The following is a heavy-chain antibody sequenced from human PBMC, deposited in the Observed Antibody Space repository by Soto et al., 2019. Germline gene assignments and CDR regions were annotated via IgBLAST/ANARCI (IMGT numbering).Heavy chain of an antibody. CDR2: INPNSGGT. J-gene: IGHJ6*02. V-gene: IGHV1-2*04. Sequence: GASVKVSCKASGYTFTGYYMYWVRQAPGQGLEWMGWINPNSGGTNYAQKFQGWVTMTRDTSIGTAYMELSRLRSDDTAVYYCARATGNLNDYYYDGMDVWGQGTTVTVSS. CDR1: GYTFTGYY. D-gene: IGHD1-1*01. CDR3: ARATGNLNDYYYDGMDV.